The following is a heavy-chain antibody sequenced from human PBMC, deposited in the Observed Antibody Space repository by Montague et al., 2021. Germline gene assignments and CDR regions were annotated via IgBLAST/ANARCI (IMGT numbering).Heavy chain of an antibody. CDR3: ARARGYCSSTFCPEWFDP. CDR1: GASFKSYF. V-gene: IGHV4-34*01. CDR2: IDHTGSS. Sequence: SETLSLTCAVYGASFKSYFWTWIRQSPVRGLEWIGEIDHTGSSSYNPSLKSRVTMSVDTSKSQFSLRLSSVTAADTAVYYCARARGYCSSTFCPEWFDPWGQGTLVTISS. D-gene: IGHD2-2*01. J-gene: IGHJ5*02.